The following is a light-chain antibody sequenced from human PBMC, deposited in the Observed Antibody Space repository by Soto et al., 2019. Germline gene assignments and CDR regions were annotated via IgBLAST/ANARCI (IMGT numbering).Light chain of an antibody. CDR1: QDINNN. J-gene: IGKJ2*03. Sequence: DLQMTQSPSSLSASVGDSVTITCQASQDINNNLNWYQQKPGKAPKLLIYDASNLETGVPSRFSGRGSGRQFTFTITSLQPEDIATYYCQGYKRLPLHSFGQGQGTNSFGQGTKVDIK. CDR3: QGYKRLPLHSFGQGQGTNS. CDR2: DAS. V-gene: IGKV1-33*01.